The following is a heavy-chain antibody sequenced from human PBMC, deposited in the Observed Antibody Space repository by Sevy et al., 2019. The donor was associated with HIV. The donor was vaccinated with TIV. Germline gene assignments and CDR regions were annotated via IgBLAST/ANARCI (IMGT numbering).Heavy chain of an antibody. D-gene: IGHD3-22*01. CDR2: VSYSGRT. V-gene: IGHV4-61*01. Sequence: SETLSLTCNVSVASVSSGKYYWTWIRQPPGKDLEWIGHVSYSGRTNYNPSLKSRVTISEDTSKNQFSLSLNSVTAADTSTYYCAREIYFYENSGFYYFDPWGLGILVTVSS. J-gene: IGHJ4*02. CDR1: VASVSSGKYY. CDR3: AREIYFYENSGFYYFDP.